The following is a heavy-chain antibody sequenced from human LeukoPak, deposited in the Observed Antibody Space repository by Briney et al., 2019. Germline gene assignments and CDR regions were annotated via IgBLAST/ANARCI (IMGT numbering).Heavy chain of an antibody. CDR1: GFTFSDYY. V-gene: IGHV3-11*01. CDR3: AREYTLTGLFRRLYYFDY. CDR2: ISSSGSTI. D-gene: IGHD3-9*01. J-gene: IGHJ4*02. Sequence: GGSLRLSCAASGFTFSDYYMSWIRQAPGKGLEWVSYISSSGSTIYYADSVKGRFTISRDNAKNSLYLQMNSLRAEDTAVYYCAREYTLTGLFRRLYYFDYWGQGTLVTVSS.